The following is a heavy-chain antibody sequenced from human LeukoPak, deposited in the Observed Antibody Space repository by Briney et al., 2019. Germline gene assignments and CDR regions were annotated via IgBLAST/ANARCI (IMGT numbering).Heavy chain of an antibody. D-gene: IGHD3-22*01. CDR3: ARGTMIVATTPDY. Sequence: TTSETLSLTCTVSGGSINGYYWTWIRQPPGKGLEWIGYIYYSGSTYYNPSLKSRVTISVDTSKNQFSLKLSSVTAADTAVYYCARGTMIVATTPDYWGQGTLVTVSS. CDR1: GGSINGYY. CDR2: IYYSGST. V-gene: IGHV4-30-4*01. J-gene: IGHJ4*02.